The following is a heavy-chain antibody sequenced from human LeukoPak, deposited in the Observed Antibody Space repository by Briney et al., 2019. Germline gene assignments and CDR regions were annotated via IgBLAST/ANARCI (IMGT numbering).Heavy chain of an antibody. CDR3: AREDYDILTGYPRFDP. J-gene: IGHJ5*02. V-gene: IGHV4-61*02. CDR1: GGSISSGSYY. CDR2: LYTSGST. Sequence: SETLSLTCTVSGGSISSGSYYWSWIRQPAGKGLEWIGRLYTSGSTNYNPSLKTRVTISVDTSKNQFSLKLSSVTAADTAVYYCAREDYDILTGYPRFDPWGQGTLVTVSS. D-gene: IGHD3-9*01.